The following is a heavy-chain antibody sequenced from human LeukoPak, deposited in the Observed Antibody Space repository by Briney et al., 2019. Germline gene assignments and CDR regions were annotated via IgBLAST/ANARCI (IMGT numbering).Heavy chain of an antibody. J-gene: IGHJ4*02. CDR1: GGSISSYY. D-gene: IGHD6-13*01. CDR2: IYYSGST. CDR3: ARQGQQLAYDY. Sequence: SETLSLTCTVSGGSISSYYWSWIRQPPGKGLEWIGYIYYSGSTNYNPSLKGRVTISVDTSKNQFSLKLSSVTAADTAVYYCARQGQQLAYDYWGQGTLVTVSS. V-gene: IGHV4-59*01.